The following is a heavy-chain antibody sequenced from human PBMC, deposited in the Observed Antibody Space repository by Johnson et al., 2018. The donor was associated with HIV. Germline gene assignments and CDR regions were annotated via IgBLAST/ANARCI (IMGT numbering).Heavy chain of an antibody. D-gene: IGHD3-10*01. V-gene: IGHV3-30*03. CDR2: ISYDGSVN. CDR1: GFTFRNYG. J-gene: IGHJ3*02. Sequence: QVQLVESGGGVVQPGRSLRLSCVASGFTFRNYGMHWVRQAPGKGLEWVAVISYDGSVNYYADAVKGRFTISRDNSKNTLYLQMNSLRAEDTAVYYCARGEGRGAFDIWGQGTMVTVSS. CDR3: ARGEGRGAFDI.